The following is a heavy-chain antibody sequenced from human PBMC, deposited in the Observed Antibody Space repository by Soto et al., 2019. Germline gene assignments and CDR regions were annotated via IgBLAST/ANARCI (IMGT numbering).Heavy chain of an antibody. CDR3: AKEKAYSSGWGSFDY. CDR2: ISGSGVST. D-gene: IGHD6-19*01. CDR1: GFTFTSYA. Sequence: EVQLLESGGGLVQPGGSLRVSCAASGFTFTSYAMSWVRQAPGKGLEWVSAISGSGVSTYYADSVKGRFTISRDNSKNTLFLQMNSLRAEDTAVYYCAKEKAYSSGWGSFDYWGQGTLVTVSS. V-gene: IGHV3-23*01. J-gene: IGHJ4*02.